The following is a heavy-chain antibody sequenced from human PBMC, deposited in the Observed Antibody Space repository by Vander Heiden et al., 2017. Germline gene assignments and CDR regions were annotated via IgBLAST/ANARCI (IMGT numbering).Heavy chain of an antibody. CDR3: AKDSLSGGVRGVDAFDV. J-gene: IGHJ3*01. CDR2: ISYDGSNK. Sequence: QVQLVESGGGVVQPGRSLRLFCAASGFTFHTYAMHWVRQAPGKGLEWVAVISYDGSNKYFADSVKGRFTILRDNSKNTLYLQMNSLRPEDTAVYYCAKDSLSGGVRGVDAFDVWGQGTMVTVSS. V-gene: IGHV3-30*18. D-gene: IGHD3-10*01. CDR1: GFTFHTYA.